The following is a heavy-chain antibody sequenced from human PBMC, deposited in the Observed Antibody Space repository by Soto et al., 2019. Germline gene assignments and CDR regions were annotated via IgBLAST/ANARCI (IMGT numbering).Heavy chain of an antibody. CDR2: TYYRPKWYN. J-gene: IGHJ5*01. Sequence: SQTLSLTCVISGDSVSTNSATWTWIRQSPSRGLEWLGRTYYRPKWYNDYAVSLKSRLTISPDTSQNQLSLQLNSVTPKDKDVYYCARLIGSSWFDSWGQGTLVTVSS. CDR3: ARLIGSSWFDS. D-gene: IGHD6-13*01. CDR1: GDSVSTNSAT. V-gene: IGHV6-1*01.